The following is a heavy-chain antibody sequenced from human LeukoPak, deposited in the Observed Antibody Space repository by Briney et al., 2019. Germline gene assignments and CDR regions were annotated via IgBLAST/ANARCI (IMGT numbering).Heavy chain of an antibody. CDR2: IRYDGSNK. Sequence: GGSLRLSCAASGFTFSSYGMHWVRQAPGKGLEWVAFIRYDGSNKYYADSVKGRFTISRDNSKNTLYLQMNSLRAEDTAVYYCAKDHLALRFLEWLPPPDYWGQGTLVTVSS. CDR3: AKDHLALRFLEWLPPPDY. CDR1: GFTFSSYG. V-gene: IGHV3-30*02. J-gene: IGHJ4*02. D-gene: IGHD3-3*01.